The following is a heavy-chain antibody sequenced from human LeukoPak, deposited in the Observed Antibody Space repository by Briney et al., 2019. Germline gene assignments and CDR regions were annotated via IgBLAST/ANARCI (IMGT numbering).Heavy chain of an antibody. CDR2: INHTGTS. CDR3: ARPHNYDPLTGYTRRYAFDV. J-gene: IGHJ3*01. D-gene: IGHD3-9*01. CDR1: GGSFMGYS. Sequence: SETLSLTCAVYGGSFMGYSRTWIRQSPGMGLEWIGEINHTGTSNYNPSLKNRVAMSIDTSKNQFSLNLSSVTAADTAVYFCARPHNYDPLTGYTRRYAFDVWGQGTLVTVSS. V-gene: IGHV4-34*01.